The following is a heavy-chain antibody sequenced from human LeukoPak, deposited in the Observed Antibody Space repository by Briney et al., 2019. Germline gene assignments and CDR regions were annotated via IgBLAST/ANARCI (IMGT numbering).Heavy chain of an antibody. CDR1: GFTFSSYS. D-gene: IGHD3-22*01. J-gene: IGHJ6*02. CDR3: ARDRGYYDSSGYYPLGYGMDV. Sequence: PGGSLRLSCAASGFTFSSYSMNWVRQAPGKGLEWVSSISSSSSYIYYADSVKGRFTISRDNAKNSLYLQMNSLRAEDTAVYYCARDRGYYDSSGYYPLGYGMDVWGQGTMVTVSS. V-gene: IGHV3-21*01. CDR2: ISSSSSYI.